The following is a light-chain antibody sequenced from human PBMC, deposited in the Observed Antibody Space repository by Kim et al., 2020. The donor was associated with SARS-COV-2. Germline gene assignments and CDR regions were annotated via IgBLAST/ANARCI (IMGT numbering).Light chain of an antibody. CDR2: GAS. J-gene: IGKJ2*01. Sequence: LAPGERATLSCSASQSVSSSYLGWYQQKPGQAPRLLMYGASSRATGIPDRFSGSGSGTDFTLTISRLESEDFAVYYCQQYGSSPYTFGQGTKLEI. CDR3: QQYGSSPYT. V-gene: IGKV3-20*01. CDR1: QSVSSSY.